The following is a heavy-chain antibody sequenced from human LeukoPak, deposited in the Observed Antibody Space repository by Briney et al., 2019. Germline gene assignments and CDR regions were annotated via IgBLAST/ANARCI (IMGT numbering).Heavy chain of an antibody. J-gene: IGHJ4*02. Sequence: PGGSLRLSCAASGFTFSDYWMTWVRQAPGKGLEWVANIKQDGSEIHYVDSVKGRFTISRDNAKNSLYLQMNCLRAEDTAVYCCARDGGYCSGGTCYSTHWGQGTLVTVSS. V-gene: IGHV3-7*03. CDR1: GFTFSDYW. CDR2: IKQDGSEI. D-gene: IGHD2-15*01. CDR3: ARDGGYCSGGTCYSTH.